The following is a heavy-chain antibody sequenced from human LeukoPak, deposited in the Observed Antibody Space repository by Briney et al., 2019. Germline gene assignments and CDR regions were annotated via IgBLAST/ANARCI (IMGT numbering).Heavy chain of an antibody. D-gene: IGHD2-15*01. CDR3: ARHCCSGPAKRVFDI. CDR2: ISYSGNT. V-gene: IGHV4-59*08. Sequence: RTSETLSLTCTVSGGSISSYYWSWIRQPPGKGLEWIGTISYSGNTDYNPSLRSRVTISVDTSNNQFSLRLGSVTAADTAVYHCARHCCSGPAKRVFDIWGQGTMVTVSS. J-gene: IGHJ3*02. CDR1: GGSISSYY.